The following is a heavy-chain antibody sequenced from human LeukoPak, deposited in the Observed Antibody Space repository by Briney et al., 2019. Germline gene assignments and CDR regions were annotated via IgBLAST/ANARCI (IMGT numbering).Heavy chain of an antibody. CDR3: ARVSGDFWSGYYRATNYYYMDV. CDR1: GGSISSGSYY. CDR2: IYTSGRT. V-gene: IGHV4-61*02. Sequence: PSQTLSLTCTVSGGSISSGSYYWSWIRQPAGKGLEWIGRIYTSGRTNYNPSLKSRVTISVDTSKNQFSLKLSSVTAADTAVYYCARVSGDFWSGYYRATNYYYMDVWGKGTTVTVSS. J-gene: IGHJ6*03. D-gene: IGHD3-3*01.